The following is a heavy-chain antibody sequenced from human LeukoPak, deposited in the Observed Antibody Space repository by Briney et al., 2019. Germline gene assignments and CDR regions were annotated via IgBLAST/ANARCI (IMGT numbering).Heavy chain of an antibody. J-gene: IGHJ3*02. D-gene: IGHD1-14*01. V-gene: IGHV1-18*01. Sequence: ASVKVSCKASGYTFPTYGISWVRQAPGQGLEWMGWISAYNGNTNYAQNLQGRVTMTTDTSTSTAYLELRSLISDDTAVYYCARGGGAARSDAFDIWGQGTMVTVSS. CDR2: ISAYNGNT. CDR3: ARGGGAARSDAFDI. CDR1: GYTFPTYG.